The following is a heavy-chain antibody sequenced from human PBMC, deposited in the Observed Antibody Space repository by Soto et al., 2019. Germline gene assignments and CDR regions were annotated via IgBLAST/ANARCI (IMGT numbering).Heavy chain of an antibody. J-gene: IGHJ4*02. CDR3: ARDIVGAALFDY. CDR1: GVSVSSYY. V-gene: IGHV4-4*07. Sequence: SETLSLTCTVSGVSVSSYYWSWVRQPAGKGLEWIGRIFSSGTTNYNPSLKSRVTMSLDTSNNQFSLKLSSVTAADTAVYFCARDIVGAALFDYWGQGALVTSPQ. CDR2: IFSSGTT. D-gene: IGHD1-26*01.